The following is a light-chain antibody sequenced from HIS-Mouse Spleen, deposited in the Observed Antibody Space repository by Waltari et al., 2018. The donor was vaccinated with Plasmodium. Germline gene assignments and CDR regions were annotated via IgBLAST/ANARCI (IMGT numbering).Light chain of an antibody. CDR3: QQYGSSPPYT. CDR2: GAS. J-gene: IGKJ2*01. CDR1: QSVSSSY. V-gene: IGKV3-20*01. Sequence: EIVLTQSPGTLSLSPGERATLSCRASQSVSSSYLAWYQQKPGQAPRLLIYGASSRATGIPDRVSGSGSGTDFTLTISRLEPEDFAVYYCQQYGSSPPYTFIQGTKLEIK.